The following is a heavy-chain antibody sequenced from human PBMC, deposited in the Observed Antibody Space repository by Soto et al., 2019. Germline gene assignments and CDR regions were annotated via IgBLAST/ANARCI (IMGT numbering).Heavy chain of an antibody. CDR2: INWNGGST. CDR1: GFTFDDYG. Sequence: GSLRLSCAASGFTFDDYGMSWVRQAPGKGLEWVSGINWNGGSTGYADSVKGRFTISRDNAKNSLYLQMNSLRAEDTALYYCARPIRYFDWQNAFDIWGQGTMVTVSS. J-gene: IGHJ3*02. D-gene: IGHD3-9*01. CDR3: ARPIRYFDWQNAFDI. V-gene: IGHV3-20*04.